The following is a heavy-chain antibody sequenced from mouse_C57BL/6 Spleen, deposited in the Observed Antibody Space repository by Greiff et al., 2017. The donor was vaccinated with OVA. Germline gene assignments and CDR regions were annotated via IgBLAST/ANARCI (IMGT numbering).Heavy chain of an antibody. CDR3: ARAPYDGYKYFDV. J-gene: IGHJ1*03. D-gene: IGHD2-3*01. V-gene: IGHV5-4*01. Sequence: EVQVVESGGGLVKPGGSLKLSCAASGFTFRSYAMSWVRQTPEKRLEWVATISDGGSYTYYPDNVKGRFTISRDNAKNNLYLQMSHLKSEDTAMYYCARAPYDGYKYFDVWGTGTTVTVSS. CDR1: GFTFRSYA. CDR2: ISDGGSYT.